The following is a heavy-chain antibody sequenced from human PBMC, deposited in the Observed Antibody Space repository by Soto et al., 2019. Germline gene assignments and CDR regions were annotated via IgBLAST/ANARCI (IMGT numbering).Heavy chain of an antibody. J-gene: IGHJ4*02. D-gene: IGHD6-25*01. CDR3: ASTSRAAPGTGLDS. CDR1: PGPINDYY. CDR2: VYSGGSA. V-gene: IGHV4-59*01. Sequence: LSLTCNVFPGPINDYYWSCIRQTPGMRLEWIGFVYSGGSAMYNPSFRSRLIISLETSKLLFPLTLNSLTAADSAVYCCASTSRAAPGTGLDSWGQGALVTVSS.